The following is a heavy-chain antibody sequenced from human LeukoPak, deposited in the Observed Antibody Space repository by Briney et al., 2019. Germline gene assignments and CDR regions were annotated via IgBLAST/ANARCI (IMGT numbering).Heavy chain of an antibody. J-gene: IGHJ3*02. CDR3: ARPPPMIEALAFDI. V-gene: IGHV4-39*01. D-gene: IGHD3-22*01. Sequence: SETLSLTCTVSGGSISSSSYYWGWIRQPPGKGLEWIGSIYYSGSTYYNPSLKSRVTISVDTSKNQFSLKLSSVTAADTAVYYYARPPPMIEALAFDIWGQGTMVTVSS. CDR2: IYYSGST. CDR1: GGSISSSSYY.